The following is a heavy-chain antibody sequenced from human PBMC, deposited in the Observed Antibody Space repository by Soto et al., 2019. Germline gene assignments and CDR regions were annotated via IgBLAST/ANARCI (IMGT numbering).Heavy chain of an antibody. D-gene: IGHD4-17*01. CDR2: ISYTGSA. CDR3: ARVNYGDYYYGMDV. V-gene: IGHV4-59*01. CDR1: GGSINYSY. J-gene: IGHJ6*02. Sequence: WETLSLTCTVSGGSINYSYWTWIRQPPGKGLEWIGYISYTGSANYNASLKSRLTISVDTSKNQFSLKLSSVTAADTALYYCARVNYGDYYYGMDVWGQGTTVTVSS.